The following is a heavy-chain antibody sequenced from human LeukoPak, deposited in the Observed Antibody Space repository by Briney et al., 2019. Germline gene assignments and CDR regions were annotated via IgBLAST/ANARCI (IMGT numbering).Heavy chain of an antibody. CDR2: ISSSGSTI. V-gene: IGHV3-48*04. J-gene: IGHJ4*02. Sequence: GGSLRLSCAASGFTFRSYSMNWVRQAPGQGLEWVSYISSSGSTIYYADSVKGRFTISRDNAKNSLYLQMNSLRAEDTAVYYCARSWGFFDYWGQGTLVTVSS. CDR3: ARSWGFFDY. D-gene: IGHD7-27*01. CDR1: GFTFRSYS.